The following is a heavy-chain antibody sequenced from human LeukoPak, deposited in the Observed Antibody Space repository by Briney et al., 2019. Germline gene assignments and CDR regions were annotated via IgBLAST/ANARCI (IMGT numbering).Heavy chain of an antibody. Sequence: GGSLRLSCAASGLTFSSYAMSWVRQAPGKGLEWVSSIRGSGGSTYYADSVKGRLTISRDNSKNTLYLQMNSLRAEDTAVYYCAKSASDRMTFDYWGQGTLVTVSS. CDR3: AKSASDRMTFDY. D-gene: IGHD1-14*01. CDR2: IRGSGGST. J-gene: IGHJ4*02. CDR1: GLTFSSYA. V-gene: IGHV3-23*01.